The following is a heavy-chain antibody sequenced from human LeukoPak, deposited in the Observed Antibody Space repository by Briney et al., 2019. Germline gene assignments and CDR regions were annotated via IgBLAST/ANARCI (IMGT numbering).Heavy chain of an antibody. Sequence: SQTLSLTCTVSGGSISSGSYYWSWIRRPAGKGLEWIGRIYTSGSTNYNPSLKSRVTISVDTSKNQFSLKLSSVTAADTAVYYCARHEASGSYAGAFDYWGQGTLVTVSS. CDR1: GGSISSGSYY. V-gene: IGHV4-61*02. CDR2: IYTSGST. J-gene: IGHJ4*02. CDR3: ARHEASGSYAGAFDY. D-gene: IGHD1-26*01.